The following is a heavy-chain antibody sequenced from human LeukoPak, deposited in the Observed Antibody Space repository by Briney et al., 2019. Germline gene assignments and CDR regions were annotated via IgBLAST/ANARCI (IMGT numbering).Heavy chain of an antibody. Sequence: SETLSLTCTVSSGSISSYYWSWIRQPPGKGLEWIGYIYYSGSTNYNPSLKSRVTISVDTSKNQFSLKLSSVTAADTAVYYCARHEFPSGYYIFDYWGQGTLVTVSS. CDR1: SGSISSYY. D-gene: IGHD3-3*01. V-gene: IGHV4-59*08. CDR2: IYYSGST. J-gene: IGHJ4*02. CDR3: ARHEFPSGYYIFDY.